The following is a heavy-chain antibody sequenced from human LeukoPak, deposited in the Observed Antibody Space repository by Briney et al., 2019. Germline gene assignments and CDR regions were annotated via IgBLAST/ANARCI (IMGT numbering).Heavy chain of an antibody. J-gene: IGHJ4*02. CDR3: ANKRNAAPYYFDY. V-gene: IGHV4-4*02. D-gene: IGHD6-25*01. CDR2: IYHSGST. CDR1: GGSISSNNW. Sequence: SGTLSLTCAVSGGSISSNNWWSWVRQPPGKGLEWIGEIYHSGSTNYNPSLRSPVIISVDKSKNQFSLKLSSVTAADTAVYYCANKRNAAPYYFDYWGQGTLVTVSS.